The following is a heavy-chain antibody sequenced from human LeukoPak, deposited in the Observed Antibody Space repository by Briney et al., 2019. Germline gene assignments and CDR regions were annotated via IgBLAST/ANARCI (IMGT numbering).Heavy chain of an antibody. CDR1: GFTFSTYG. V-gene: IGHV3-30*03. D-gene: IGHD3-16*01. J-gene: IGHJ6*02. CDR3: GRGDVSNYVYYGMDV. CDR2: ISYDGSKK. Sequence: PGRSLRLSCEASGFTFSTYGVHWVRQAPGKGLEWVTFISYDGSKKYYADSVKGRFTISRDNSKNTVYLQMNSLRGEDTAVYYCGRGDVSNYVYYGMDVWGQGTTVTVSS.